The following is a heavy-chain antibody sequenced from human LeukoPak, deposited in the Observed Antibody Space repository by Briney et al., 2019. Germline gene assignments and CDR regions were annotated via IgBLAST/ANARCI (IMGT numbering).Heavy chain of an antibody. CDR3: ARDFSRYSGIGGY. V-gene: IGHV3-30-3*01. CDR1: GFTFSSYA. J-gene: IGHJ4*02. D-gene: IGHD1-26*01. Sequence: GSLRISCAASGFTFSSYAMHWVRQAPGKGLEWVAVISYDGSNKYYADSVKGRFTISRDNSKNTLYLQMNSLRAEDTAVYYCARDFSRYSGIGGYWGQGTLVTVSS. CDR2: ISYDGSNK.